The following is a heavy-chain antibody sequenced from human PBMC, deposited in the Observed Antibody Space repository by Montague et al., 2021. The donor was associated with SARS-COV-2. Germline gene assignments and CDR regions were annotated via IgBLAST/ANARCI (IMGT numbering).Heavy chain of an antibody. CDR1: GFSLSTPNVG. CDR3: APLIRYYDIFTGIPFDD. Sequence: PALVKPTQTLTLTCTFSGFSLSTPNVGVAWIRQPPGKALEWLAVIYSNGDKRYSPSLQRRLTITKDTSRNQVVLSLTNVDPLDTATYYCAPLIRYYDIFTGIPFDDWGQGTQVTVSS. D-gene: IGHD3-9*01. J-gene: IGHJ4*02. CDR2: IYSNGDK. V-gene: IGHV2-5*01.